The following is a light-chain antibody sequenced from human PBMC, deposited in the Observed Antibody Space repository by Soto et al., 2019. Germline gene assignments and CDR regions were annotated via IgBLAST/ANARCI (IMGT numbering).Light chain of an antibody. Sequence: EIVMMQSPATLSVSPGESVTLSCRASQLFSSNLAWYQHKPGQAPRLLIYGVSTRDTGVPDRFSGSASGTEFTLTISSLQSEDFATYYCQQYNSYETFGQGTKVEIK. CDR3: QQYNSYET. CDR1: QLFSSN. V-gene: IGKV3-15*01. CDR2: GVS. J-gene: IGKJ1*01.